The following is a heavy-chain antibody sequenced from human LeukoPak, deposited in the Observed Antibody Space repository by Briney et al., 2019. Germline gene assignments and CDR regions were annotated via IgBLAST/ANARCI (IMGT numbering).Heavy chain of an antibody. Sequence: PGRSLRLSCAASGFTFRTYGVNWVRQAPGKGLEWVAVISYDGSNKYYADSVEGRFTLSRDSSKNTLYLQMNSLRAEDTAVYYCTSLTLGIVGASSVSYWGQGTLVAVSS. CDR2: ISYDGSNK. CDR3: TSLTLGIVGASSVSY. V-gene: IGHV3-30*01. J-gene: IGHJ4*02. D-gene: IGHD1-26*01. CDR1: GFTFRTYG.